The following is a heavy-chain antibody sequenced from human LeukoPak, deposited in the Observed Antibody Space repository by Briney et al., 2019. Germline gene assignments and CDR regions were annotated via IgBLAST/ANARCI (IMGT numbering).Heavy chain of an antibody. V-gene: IGHV4-59*08. Sequence: PSETLSHTCTVSGGSISGYYWSWIRQPPGQGLEWIGFIYYRGTSKYNPSLMSRVTMSVDTSKNQVSLKLSSVTAADTAVYYCARHYCSGGNCYYFDYWGQGTPVTVSS. CDR2: IYYRGTS. J-gene: IGHJ4*02. CDR3: ARHYCSGGNCYYFDY. D-gene: IGHD2-15*01. CDR1: GGSISGYY.